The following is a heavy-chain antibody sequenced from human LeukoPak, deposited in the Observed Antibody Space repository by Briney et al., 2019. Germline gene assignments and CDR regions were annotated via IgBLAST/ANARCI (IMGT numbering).Heavy chain of an antibody. J-gene: IGHJ4*02. V-gene: IGHV3-48*03. Sequence: GGSLRLSCAASGFIFSTCEMNWVRQAPGKGLEWVSYISSSGSTIYYADSVKGRFTISRDNAKNSLYLQMNSLRAEDTAIYYCARDGDLTPAVPFDYWGQGTLVTVSS. D-gene: IGHD6-25*01. CDR2: ISSSGSTI. CDR3: ARDGDLTPAVPFDY. CDR1: GFIFSTCE.